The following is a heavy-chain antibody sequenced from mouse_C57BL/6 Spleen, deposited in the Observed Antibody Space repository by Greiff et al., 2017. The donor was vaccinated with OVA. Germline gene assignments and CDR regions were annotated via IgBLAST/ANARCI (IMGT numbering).Heavy chain of an antibody. Sequence: QVQLQQPGAELVRPGSSVKLSCKASGYTFTSYWMDWVKQRPGQGLEWIGNIYPSDSETHYNPKFKDKATLTVDKSSSTAYMQLSSLTSEDSAVYYCARRGNYHYYAMDYWGQGTSVTVSS. D-gene: IGHD2-1*01. J-gene: IGHJ4*01. V-gene: IGHV1-61*01. CDR2: IYPSDSET. CDR3: ARRGNYHYYAMDY. CDR1: GYTFTSYW.